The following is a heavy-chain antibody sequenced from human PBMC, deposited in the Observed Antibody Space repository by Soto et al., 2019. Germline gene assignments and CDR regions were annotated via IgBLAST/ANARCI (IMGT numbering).Heavy chain of an antibody. D-gene: IGHD6-19*01. CDR1: GFTFSSYE. CDR3: ARGEYSSGGGYFDY. J-gene: IGHJ4*02. V-gene: IGHV3-48*03. CDR2: ISSSGSTI. Sequence: EVQLVESGGGLVQPGGSLRLSCAASGFTFSSYEMNWVRQAPGKGLEWVSYISSSGSTIYYADSVKGRFTISRDNAKKALDLQMNRLGAEDTAVYYCARGEYSSGGGYFDYWGQETLVTVSS.